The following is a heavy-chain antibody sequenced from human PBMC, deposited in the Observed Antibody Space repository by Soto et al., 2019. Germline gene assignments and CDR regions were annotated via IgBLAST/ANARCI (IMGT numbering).Heavy chain of an antibody. V-gene: IGHV3-23*01. Sequence: GGSLRLCCAASGFTFSSYAMSWVRQAPGKGREWVSAISGAGGGSTYYAESVKGRFTISRDNSKNTLYLQMNSLRAEDTALYYCAKGQKWELPFDFWGPGTLVTVSS. J-gene: IGHJ4*02. CDR2: ISGAGGGST. CDR3: AKGQKWELPFDF. CDR1: GFTFSSYA. D-gene: IGHD1-26*01.